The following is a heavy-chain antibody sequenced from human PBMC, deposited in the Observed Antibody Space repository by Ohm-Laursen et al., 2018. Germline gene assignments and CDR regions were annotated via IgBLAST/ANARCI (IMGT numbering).Heavy chain of an antibody. J-gene: IGHJ3*02. CDR1: GGSFSGYD. CDR3: ARYSPVEMIIRGAFDI. D-gene: IGHD5-24*01. V-gene: IGHV4-34*01. CDR2: INHSGRT. Sequence: TLSLTCSVYGGSFSGYDWSWIRQPPGKGLEWIGEINHSGRTNYNPSLKSRVIISVDTSKNQVSPRMSPVTAADTAVYYCARYSPVEMIIRGAFDIWGQGTMVTVSS.